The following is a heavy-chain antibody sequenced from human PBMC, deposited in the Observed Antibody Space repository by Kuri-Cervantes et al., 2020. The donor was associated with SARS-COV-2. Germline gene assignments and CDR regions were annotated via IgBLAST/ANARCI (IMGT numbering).Heavy chain of an antibody. V-gene: IGHV1-24*01. CDR2: FDPEDGET. J-gene: IGHJ4*02. Sequence: ASVKVSCKVSGYTLTELSMHWVRQAPGKGLKWMGGFDPEDGETIYAQKFQGRVTMTEDTSTDTAYMELSSLRSEDTAVYYCATIAAAGTHPARDNHSYYFDYWGQGTLVTVSS. D-gene: IGHD6-13*01. CDR1: GYTLTELS. CDR3: ATIAAAGTHPARDNHSYYFDY.